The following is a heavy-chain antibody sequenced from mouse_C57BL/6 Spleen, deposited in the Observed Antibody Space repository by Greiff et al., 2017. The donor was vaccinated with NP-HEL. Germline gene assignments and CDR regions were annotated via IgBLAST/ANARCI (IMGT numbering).Heavy chain of an antibody. D-gene: IGHD1-1*01. CDR3: ARHGGSSYYFDY. Sequence: EVQVVESGGDLVKPGGSLKLSCAASGFTFSSYGMSWVRQTPDKRLEWVATISSGGSYTYYPDSVKGRFTISRDNAKNTLYLQMSSLKSEDTAMYYCARHGGSSYYFDYWGQGTTLTVSS. CDR1: GFTFSSYG. J-gene: IGHJ2*01. CDR2: ISSGGSYT. V-gene: IGHV5-6*01.